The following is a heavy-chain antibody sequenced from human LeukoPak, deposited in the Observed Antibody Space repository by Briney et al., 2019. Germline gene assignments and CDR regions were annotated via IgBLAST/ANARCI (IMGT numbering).Heavy chain of an antibody. Sequence: GASVKVSCKAFGYSFTTYVMHWVRQAPGQRLEWMGWINAGNGNTKYSQKFQGRVTISRDTSASTAYMELSSLRSEDTAVDYCARDTGLGRYYDSTGYYDGGRWFDPWGQGTLVTVSS. D-gene: IGHD3-22*01. CDR1: GYSFTTYV. V-gene: IGHV1-3*01. J-gene: IGHJ5*02. CDR2: INAGNGNT. CDR3: ARDTGLGRYYDSTGYYDGGRWFDP.